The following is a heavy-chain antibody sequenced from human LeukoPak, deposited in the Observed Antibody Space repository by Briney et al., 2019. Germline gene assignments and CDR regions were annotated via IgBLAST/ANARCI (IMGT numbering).Heavy chain of an antibody. CDR3: AKDRGNDYGVFDY. CDR2: ISSGSGTT. D-gene: IGHD4-17*01. J-gene: IGHJ4*02. CDR1: GFTFSSYS. Sequence: GGSLRLSCAASGFTFSSYSMNWVRQTPGKGLEWISYISSGSGTTYYGDSVQGRFITSRDNAKNLLHLQMNSLRDEDTGVYYCAKDRGNDYGVFDYWGQGTLVTVSS. V-gene: IGHV3-48*02.